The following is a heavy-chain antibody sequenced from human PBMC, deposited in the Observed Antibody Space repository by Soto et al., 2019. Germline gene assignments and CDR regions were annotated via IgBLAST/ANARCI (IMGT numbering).Heavy chain of an antibody. CDR2: ISAYNGNT. CDR1: GYTFTSYG. V-gene: IGHV1-18*01. CDR3: ARGIYCSGGSCYGDYYYYYGMDV. J-gene: IGHJ6*02. D-gene: IGHD2-15*01. Sequence: ASVKVSCKASGYTFTSYGISWVRQAPGQGLEWMGWISAYNGNTNYAQKIQGRVTMTTDTSTSTAYMELRSLRSDDTAVYYCARGIYCSGGSCYGDYYYYYGMDVWGQGTTVTVSS.